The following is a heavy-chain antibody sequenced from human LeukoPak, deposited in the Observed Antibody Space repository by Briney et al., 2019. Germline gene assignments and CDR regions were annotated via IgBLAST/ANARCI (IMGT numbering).Heavy chain of an antibody. CDR3: ARDPGVRGVIIPGASDH. CDR1: GGTFSNYG. V-gene: IGHV1-69*04. CDR2: IIPVFGIA. D-gene: IGHD3-10*01. J-gene: IGHJ4*02. Sequence: SVKVSCKASGGTFSNYGFNWVRQAPGQGLEWMGRIIPVFGIANYAQKFQGRVTITADKSTSTAYMELNSLRSEDTAVYFCARDPGVRGVIIPGASDHWGQGTLVTVSS.